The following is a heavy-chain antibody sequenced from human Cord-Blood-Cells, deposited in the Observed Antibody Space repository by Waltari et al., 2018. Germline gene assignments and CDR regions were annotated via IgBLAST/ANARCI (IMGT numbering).Heavy chain of an antibody. CDR2: INPNSGGT. D-gene: IGHD3-9*01. CDR3: ARSYDILTGYFDY. Sequence: QVQLVQSGAEVKKPGASVKVSCKASGYTFTGYYIHWVRQAPGQGLEWMGWINPNSGGTNYAQKFQGWVTMTRDTSISTAYMELSRLRSDDTAVYYCARSYDILTGYFDYWGQGTLVTVSS. J-gene: IGHJ4*02. CDR1: GYTFTGYY. V-gene: IGHV1-2*04.